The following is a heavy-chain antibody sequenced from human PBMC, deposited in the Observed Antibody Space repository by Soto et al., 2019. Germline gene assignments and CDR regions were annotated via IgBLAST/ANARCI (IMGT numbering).Heavy chain of an antibody. V-gene: IGHV1-18*04. CDR2: ISAYNGNT. J-gene: IGHJ4*02. CDR3: AATYYYDSSGYYPLDY. D-gene: IGHD3-22*01. CDR1: GYTFTSYG. Sequence: QVQLVQSGAEVKKPGASVKVSCKASGYTFTSYGISWVRQAPGQGLEWMGWISAYNGNTNYAQKLQGRVTMTTDTSTSTAYMELRSLRSDDTAVYYCAATYYYDSSGYYPLDYWGQGTLVTVSS.